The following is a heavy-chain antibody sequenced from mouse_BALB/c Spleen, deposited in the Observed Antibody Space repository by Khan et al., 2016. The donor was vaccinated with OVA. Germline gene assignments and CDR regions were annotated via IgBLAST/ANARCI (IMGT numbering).Heavy chain of an antibody. CDR2: INPSSGYT. J-gene: IGHJ3*01. CDR1: GYTFTSYT. CDR3: VRDWACHRNGGWFAY. V-gene: IGHV1-4*01. Sequence: VQLQESGAELARPGASVKMSCKASGYTFTSYTIHWIKKRPGQGLEWIGYINPSSGYTNYNQKFKDKATLTTDKSSTTAYLQLSSLTSGDSSVYYCVRDWACHRNGGWFAYWGQGTLVTVSA. D-gene: IGHD2-14*01.